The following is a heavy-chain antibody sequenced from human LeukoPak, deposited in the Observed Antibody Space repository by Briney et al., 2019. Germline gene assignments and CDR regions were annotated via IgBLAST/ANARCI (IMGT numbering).Heavy chain of an antibody. CDR1: GGSISSSSYY. Sequence: PSETLSLTCTVSGGSISSSSYYWGWIRQPPGTGLEWIGSIYYSGSTYYNPSLKSRVTISVDTSKNQFSLKLSSVTAADTAVYYCARDWDYYDSSGYPPSAFDIWGQGTMVTVSS. CDR2: IYYSGST. J-gene: IGHJ3*02. V-gene: IGHV4-39*07. D-gene: IGHD3-22*01. CDR3: ARDWDYYDSSGYPPSAFDI.